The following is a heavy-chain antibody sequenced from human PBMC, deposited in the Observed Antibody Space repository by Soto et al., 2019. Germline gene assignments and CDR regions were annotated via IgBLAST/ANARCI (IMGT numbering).Heavy chain of an antibody. Sequence: GGSLRLSCAASGFTFSSSWMHWVRQAPGKGLVWVSRINGDETTTDYADSVKGRFTISRDNAENTLYLQMNSLRAEDEAIYYCAREGDYYESNSYSTVYYLGYWGQGTLVTVSS. CDR2: INGDETTT. CDR3: AREGDYYESNSYSTVYYLGY. CDR1: GFTFSSSW. D-gene: IGHD3-22*01. V-gene: IGHV3-74*01. J-gene: IGHJ4*02.